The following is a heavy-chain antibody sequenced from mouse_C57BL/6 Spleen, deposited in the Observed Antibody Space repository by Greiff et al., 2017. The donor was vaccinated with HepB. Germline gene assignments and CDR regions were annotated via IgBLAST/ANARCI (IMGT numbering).Heavy chain of an antibody. J-gene: IGHJ2*01. D-gene: IGHD4-1*01. V-gene: IGHV1-55*01. CDR1: GYTFTSYW. CDR2: IYPGSGST. Sequence: VQLQQPGAELVKPGASVKMSCKASGYTFTSYWITWVKQRPGQGLEWIGDIYPGSGSTNYNEKFKSKATLTVDTSSSTAYMQLSSLTSECSAVYYGAREGGDWDVDYWGQGTTLTVSS. CDR3: AREGGDWDVDY.